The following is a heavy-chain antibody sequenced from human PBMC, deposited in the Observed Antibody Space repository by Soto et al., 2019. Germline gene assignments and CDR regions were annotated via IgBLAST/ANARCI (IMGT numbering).Heavy chain of an antibody. V-gene: IGHV3-30*18. D-gene: IGHD3-10*01. CDR2: ISYDGSNK. Sequence: QVQLVESGGGVVQPGRSLRLSCAASGFTFSNYGMHWVRQAPGKGLEWVAVISYDGSNKYYADSVKGRFTVSRDNSKNTLYLQMNSLRTEDKAVYYCAKDVILWNNYYYYGMDVWGQGTTVTVSS. J-gene: IGHJ6*02. CDR3: AKDVILWNNYYYYGMDV. CDR1: GFTFSNYG.